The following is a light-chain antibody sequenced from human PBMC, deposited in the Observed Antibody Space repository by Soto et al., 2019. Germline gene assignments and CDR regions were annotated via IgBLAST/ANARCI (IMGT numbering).Light chain of an antibody. Sequence: EILRTQSPATLSVSPGDSATLPCRASRSVDTDLAWYQQKPCQAPRLLVFATSARATGVPDRFRGSRSGTDFTLTISSLQPEDSATYYGHQYYNRPPWTFGQGTKVDIK. CDR3: HQYYNRPPWT. CDR1: RSVDTD. J-gene: IGKJ1*01. V-gene: IGKV3-15*01. CDR2: ATS.